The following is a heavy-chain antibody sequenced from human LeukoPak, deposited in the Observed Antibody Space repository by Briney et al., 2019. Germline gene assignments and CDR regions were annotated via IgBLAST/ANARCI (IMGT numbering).Heavy chain of an antibody. CDR2: IYYSGST. CDR1: GGSISSSSYY. D-gene: IGHD6-19*01. Sequence: SETLSLTCTVSGGSISSSSYYWSWIRQPPGKGLEWIGYIYYSGSTNYNPSLKSRVTISVDTSKNQFSLKLSSVTAADTAVYYCARGAPTQWLARLDAFDIWGQGTMVTVSS. J-gene: IGHJ3*02. V-gene: IGHV4-61*01. CDR3: ARGAPTQWLARLDAFDI.